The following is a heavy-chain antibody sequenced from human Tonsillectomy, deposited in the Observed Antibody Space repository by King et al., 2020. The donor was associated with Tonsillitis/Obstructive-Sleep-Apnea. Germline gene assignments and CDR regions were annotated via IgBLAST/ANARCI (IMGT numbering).Heavy chain of an antibody. CDR2: IFSHDEK. D-gene: IGHD3-22*01. J-gene: IGHJ6*03. V-gene: IGHV2-26*01. Sequence: TLKESGPVLVKPTETLTLTCTVSGFSLSNARMGVSWIRQPPGKALEWLAHIFSHDEKSYSTSLKSRLTISKDTSKSQVVLTMTNMDPVDTATYYCARPTDYYDSSGYFGGKYYYYMDVWGKGTTVTVSS. CDR3: ARPTDYYDSSGYFGGKYYYYMDV. CDR1: GFSLSNARMG.